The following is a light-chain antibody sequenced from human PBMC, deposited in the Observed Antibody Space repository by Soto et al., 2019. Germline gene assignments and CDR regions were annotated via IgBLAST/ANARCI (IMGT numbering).Light chain of an antibody. CDR3: QQRSNWPPLMYT. V-gene: IGKV3-11*01. CDR1: QSVSSY. Sequence: EIVLTQSPATLSLSPGERATLSCRASQSVSSYLAWYQQKPGQAPRLLIYDASNRATGIPARFSGSGSGTDFTLTISSLEPEAFAVYYCQQRSNWPPLMYTFGQGNKLEIK. J-gene: IGKJ2*01. CDR2: DAS.